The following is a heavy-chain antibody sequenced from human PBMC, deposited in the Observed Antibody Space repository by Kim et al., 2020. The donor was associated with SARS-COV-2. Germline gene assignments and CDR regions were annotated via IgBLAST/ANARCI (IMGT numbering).Heavy chain of an antibody. J-gene: IGHJ6*02. CDR3: ARHGQAYGMDV. V-gene: IGHV5-51*01. CDR2: T. Sequence: TRYSPACQGKVTISADKSISTAYLKWSSLKASDTAMYYCARHGQAYGMDVWGQGTTVTVSS.